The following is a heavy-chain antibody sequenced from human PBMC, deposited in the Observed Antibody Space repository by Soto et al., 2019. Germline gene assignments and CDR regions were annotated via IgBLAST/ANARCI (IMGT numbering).Heavy chain of an antibody. CDR1: GGSISSGDYY. D-gene: IGHD3-9*01. Sequence: SETLSLTCTVSGGSISSGDYYWSWIRQPPGKGLEWIGYIYYSGSTYYNPSLKSRVTISVDTSKNQFSLKLSSVTAADTAVYYCARAFDFLTRYYFNYWGQGPLVTVSS. CDR3: ARAFDFLTRYYFNY. J-gene: IGHJ4*02. CDR2: IYYSGST. V-gene: IGHV4-30-4*01.